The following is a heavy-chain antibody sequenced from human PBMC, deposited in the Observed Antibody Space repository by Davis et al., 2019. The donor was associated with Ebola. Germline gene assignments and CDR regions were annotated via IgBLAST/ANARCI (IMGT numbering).Heavy chain of an antibody. V-gene: IGHV1-2*06. Sequence: ASVKVSCKASGYTFTDYYLHWVRQAPGQGLEWMGRINPNSGATNYAQKFQGRVTMTRDTSISTAYMELSRLRSDDTAVYYCALPSGSYCSGGSCYSRPDDYWGQGTLVTVSS. CDR3: ALPSGSYCSGGSCYSRPDDY. J-gene: IGHJ4*02. CDR1: GYTFTDYY. D-gene: IGHD2-15*01. CDR2: INPNSGAT.